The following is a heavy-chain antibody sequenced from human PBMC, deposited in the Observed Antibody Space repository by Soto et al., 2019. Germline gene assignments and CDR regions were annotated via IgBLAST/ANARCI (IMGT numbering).Heavy chain of an antibody. CDR1: GYSFTRNW. CDR3: ARGRGGVAY. CDR2: IDPRDSST. V-gene: IGHV5-10-1*01. Sequence: GESLKISCKGSGYSFTRNWITWVRQMPGKGLEWMGRIDPRDSSTDYSPSFQGHVTISADKSISTAYLQWSSLKASDSAIYFCARGRGGVAYWGRGTLVPVSS. D-gene: IGHD2-15*01. J-gene: IGHJ4*02.